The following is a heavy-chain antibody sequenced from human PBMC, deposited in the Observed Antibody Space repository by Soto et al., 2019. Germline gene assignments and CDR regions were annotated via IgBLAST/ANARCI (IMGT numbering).Heavy chain of an antibody. CDR3: GREVYYAFWSGFNTHPYYFDD. J-gene: IGHJ4*02. CDR2: ISDDGSNT. Sequence: QVQLVESGGGVVQPGRSLRLSCAASGFTFSRHTMHWVRQAPGKGLEWVAGISDDGSNTYYADSVKGRFTISRDNSKKLLYLQMNSMSSEDMAVHHCGREVYYAFWSGFNTHPYYFDDWGQGNLVTVSS. D-gene: IGHD3-3*01. V-gene: IGHV3-30-3*01. CDR1: GFTFSRHT.